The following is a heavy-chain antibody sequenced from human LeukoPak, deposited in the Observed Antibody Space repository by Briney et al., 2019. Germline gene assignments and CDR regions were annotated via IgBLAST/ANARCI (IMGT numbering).Heavy chain of an antibody. CDR3: ASLQWSSSWYPFDY. D-gene: IGHD6-13*01. CDR2: ISSSSSYI. V-gene: IGHV3-21*01. Sequence: GSLILSCAASGFTFRSYSMNWVRQAPGKGLEWVSSISSSSSYIYYADSVKGRFTISRDNAKNSLYLQMNSLRAEDTAVYYCASLQWSSSWYPFDYWGQGTLVTVSS. CDR1: GFTFRSYS. J-gene: IGHJ4*02.